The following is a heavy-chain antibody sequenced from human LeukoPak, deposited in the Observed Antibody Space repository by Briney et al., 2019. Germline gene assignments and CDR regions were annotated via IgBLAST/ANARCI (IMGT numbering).Heavy chain of an antibody. D-gene: IGHD3-10*01. V-gene: IGHV6-1*01. CDR3: ARAGLLWFGEHEITGFDP. CDR1: GDSVSSNSAA. Sequence: SQTLSLTCAISGDSVSSNSAAWNWIRQSPSRGLEWLGRTYYRSKWYNDYAVSVKSRITINPDTPKNQFSLQLNSVTPEDTAVYYCARAGLLWFGEHEITGFDPWGQGTLVTVSS. CDR2: TYYRSKWYN. J-gene: IGHJ5*02.